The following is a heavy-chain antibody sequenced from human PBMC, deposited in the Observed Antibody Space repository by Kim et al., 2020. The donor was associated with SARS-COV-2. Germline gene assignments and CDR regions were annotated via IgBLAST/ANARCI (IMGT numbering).Heavy chain of an antibody. D-gene: IGHD6-13*01. Sequence: RVTISVDTSKNQFSLKLSSVTAADTAVYYCARVSTRYSSSWYMAPRVLDYWGQGTLVTVSS. CDR3: ARVSTRYSSSWYMAPRVLDY. J-gene: IGHJ4*02. V-gene: IGHV4-34*01.